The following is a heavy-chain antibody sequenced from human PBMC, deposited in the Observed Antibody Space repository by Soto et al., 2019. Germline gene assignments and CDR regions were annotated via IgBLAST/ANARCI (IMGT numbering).Heavy chain of an antibody. CDR2: LWFDGSNE. V-gene: IGHV3-33*06. CDR3: AKVLYASESFDSEEAPYGMDV. Sequence: LRLSCAASGFPFSRYDMHWVRQAPGKGLEWVAVLWFDGSNEYYADSVQGRFTISRDNSKNTLYLQMDSLRAEDTAVYYCAKVLYASESFDSEEAPYGMDVWGQGTTVTVSS. D-gene: IGHD3-10*01. J-gene: IGHJ6*02. CDR1: GFPFSRYD.